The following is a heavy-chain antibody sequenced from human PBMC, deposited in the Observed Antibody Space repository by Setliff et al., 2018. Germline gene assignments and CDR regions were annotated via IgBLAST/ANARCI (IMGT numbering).Heavy chain of an antibody. J-gene: IGHJ3*02. CDR1: GYSFTSYW. CDR3: ARQGRPKYDILTGFAYGDAFDI. Sequence: GESLKISCKGSGYSFTSYWIGWVRQMPGKGLEWMGIIYPGDSDTRYSPSFQGQVTISADKSISTAYLQWSSLKASDTAMYCCARQGRPKYDILTGFAYGDAFDIWGQGTMVTVSS. V-gene: IGHV5-51*01. CDR2: IYPGDSDT. D-gene: IGHD3-9*01.